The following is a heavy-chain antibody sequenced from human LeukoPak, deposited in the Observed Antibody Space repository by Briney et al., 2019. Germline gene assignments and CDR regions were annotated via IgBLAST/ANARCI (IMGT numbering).Heavy chain of an antibody. V-gene: IGHV1-69*13. CDR2: IIALFGTA. CDR3: ARIRDGYNSYFFYCMDV. J-gene: IGHJ6*02. D-gene: IGHD5-24*01. Sequence: SVTVSCKASGGTFSSYAISWVRQAPGQGLEWMGGIIALFGTANYAQKFQGRLTITADESTSTAYMELSSLRSEDTAVYYCARIRDGYNSYFFYCMDVWGQGTRVTVSS. CDR1: GGTFSSYA.